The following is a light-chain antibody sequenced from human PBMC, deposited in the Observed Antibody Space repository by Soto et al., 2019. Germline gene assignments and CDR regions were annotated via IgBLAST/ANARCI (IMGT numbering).Light chain of an antibody. Sequence: DIEKIQSPPSVSEDVGDRVTITCRASQDINSNLAWYQQKPGQPPRLLIYDASTRATGVPARFDGSGSGTEFTLTISGLRSEDFAVYYCLQYHNWLTFYGGTKVDI. CDR2: DAS. V-gene: IGKV3-15*01. CDR1: QDINSN. J-gene: IGKJ4*01. CDR3: LQYHNWLT.